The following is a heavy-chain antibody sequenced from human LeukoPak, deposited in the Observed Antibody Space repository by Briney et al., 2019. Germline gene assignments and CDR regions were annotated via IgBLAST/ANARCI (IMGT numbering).Heavy chain of an antibody. CDR1: GYTFTSYC. V-gene: IGHV1-46*01. CDR2: INPSGGST. CDR3: ARFDSGTELAFDI. D-gene: IGHD1-26*01. J-gene: IGHJ3*02. Sequence: GASVKVSCKASGYTFTSYCMHWVRQAPGQGLEWMGIINPSGGSTSYAQKFQGRVTMTRDMSTSTVYMELSSLRSEDTAVYYCARFDSGTELAFDIWGQGTMVTVSS.